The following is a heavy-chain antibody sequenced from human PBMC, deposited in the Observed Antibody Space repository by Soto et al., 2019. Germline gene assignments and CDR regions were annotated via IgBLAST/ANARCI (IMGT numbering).Heavy chain of an antibody. CDR1: GFTFDDYA. V-gene: IGHV3-9*01. Sequence: SGGSLRLSCAASGFTFDDYAMHWVRQAPGKGLEWVSGISWNSGSIGYADSVKGRFTISRDNAKNSLYLQMNSLRAEDTALYYCAKDTGYGDYIDGIDYWGQGTLVTVSS. CDR2: ISWNSGSI. CDR3: AKDTGYGDYIDGIDY. J-gene: IGHJ4*02. D-gene: IGHD4-17*01.